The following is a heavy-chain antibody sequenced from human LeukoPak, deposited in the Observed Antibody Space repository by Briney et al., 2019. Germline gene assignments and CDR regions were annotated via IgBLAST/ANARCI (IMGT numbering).Heavy chain of an antibody. D-gene: IGHD3-10*01. CDR2: ISSSSSII. CDR3: AREEVGFAR. J-gene: IGHJ4*02. Sequence: GGSLRLSCAASGFTFSNAWMNWVRQAPGKGLEWVSYISSSSSIIYYADSVKGRFTISRDNAKNSLYLQMNSLRDEDTAVYYCAREEVGFARWGQGTLVTVSS. V-gene: IGHV3-48*02. CDR1: GFTFSNAW.